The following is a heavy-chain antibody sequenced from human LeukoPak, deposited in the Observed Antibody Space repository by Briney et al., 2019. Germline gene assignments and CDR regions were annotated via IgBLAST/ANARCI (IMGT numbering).Heavy chain of an antibody. CDR1: GYTFTSYY. V-gene: IGHV1-46*01. Sequence: ASVKVSCKASGYTFTSYYLHWVRQAPGQGLEWMGIINPSGGHTTYAQRFQGRVTITRDTSTSTLYMDRSSLRSEDTAVYYCARTYDSSGYYHYFDYWGQGTLVTVSS. CDR3: ARTYDSSGYYHYFDY. J-gene: IGHJ4*02. D-gene: IGHD3-22*01. CDR2: INPSGGHT.